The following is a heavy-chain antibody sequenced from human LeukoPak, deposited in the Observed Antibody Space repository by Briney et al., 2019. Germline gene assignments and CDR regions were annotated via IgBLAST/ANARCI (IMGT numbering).Heavy chain of an antibody. CDR3: VRMGYYDFWSGYPAPSSYMDV. Sequence: SQTLSLTCAISGDSVSSNSAAWNWIRQSPSRGLEWLGRTYYRSKWYNDYAVSVKSRITINPDTSKNQFSLQLNSVTPEDTAVYYCVRMGYYDFWSGYPAPSSYMDVWGKGTTVTVSS. CDR1: GDSVSSNSAA. J-gene: IGHJ6*03. V-gene: IGHV6-1*01. D-gene: IGHD3-3*01. CDR2: TYYRSKWYN.